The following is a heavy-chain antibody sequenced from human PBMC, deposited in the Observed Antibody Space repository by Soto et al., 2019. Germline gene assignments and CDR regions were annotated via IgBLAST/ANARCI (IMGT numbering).Heavy chain of an antibody. D-gene: IGHD6-6*01. Sequence: EVQLVESGGGLVQPGGSLRLSCAASGFPFSSYWMHWVRQVPGKGLVWVSRINKDGSITTYADSVRGRFTVSRDNAKNTLYLQMNSLRVEDTAIYYCTRIGYSISTWGIDYWGQGALVTVSS. CDR2: INKDGSIT. CDR1: GFPFSSYW. CDR3: TRIGYSISTWGIDY. V-gene: IGHV3-74*01. J-gene: IGHJ4*02.